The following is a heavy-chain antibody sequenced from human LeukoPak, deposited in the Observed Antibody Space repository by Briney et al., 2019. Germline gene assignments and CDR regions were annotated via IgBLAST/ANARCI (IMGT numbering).Heavy chain of an antibody. J-gene: IGHJ5*02. D-gene: IGHD6-13*01. V-gene: IGHV1-2*02. CDR2: TNPTSGGT. Sequence: ASVKVSCKPSGYTFTAYYLHWVRQAPGQGLEWMGWTNPTSGGTHYAQKFQGRVTMTRDTSISTAYMELSSLTSDDTAVYYCAREGIAEPDTNWFDPWGQGTLVTVSS. CDR3: AREGIAEPDTNWFDP. CDR1: GYTFTAYY.